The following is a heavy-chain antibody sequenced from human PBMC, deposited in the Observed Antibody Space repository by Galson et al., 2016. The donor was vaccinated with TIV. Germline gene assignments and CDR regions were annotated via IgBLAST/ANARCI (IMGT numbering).Heavy chain of an antibody. CDR2: IKSNFDGGTT. V-gene: IGHV3-15*01. CDR1: GFIFSNAW. J-gene: IGHJ4*02. D-gene: IGHD3-10*01. CDR3: ARGRGEI. Sequence: SLRLSCAASGFIFSNAWMSWVRQAPGKGLEWVGRIKSNFDGGTTDYAEPVKGRFTISRHDSKNTLFLQMNRLKTEDTAVYYCARGRGEIWGPGTLVTVSS.